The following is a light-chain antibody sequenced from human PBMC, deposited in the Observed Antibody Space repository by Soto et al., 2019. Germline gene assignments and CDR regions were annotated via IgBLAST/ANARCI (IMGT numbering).Light chain of an antibody. J-gene: IGKJ4*01. CDR3: QQFYSDTLT. CDR2: DAS. CDR1: QGISSA. Sequence: AIQLTQSPSSLSASVGDRVTVTCRASQGISSALAWYQQEPGKAPKLLIYDASSLQSGVPSRFSGSGSGTDFPLTISSLQPEDSATYYCQQFYSDTLTFGGGTKVEIK. V-gene: IGKV1-13*02.